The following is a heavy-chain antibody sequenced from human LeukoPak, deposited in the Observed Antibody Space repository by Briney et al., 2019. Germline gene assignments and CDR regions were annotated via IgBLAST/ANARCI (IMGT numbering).Heavy chain of an antibody. CDR3: ARVGVGTATPIDY. V-gene: IGHV4-34*01. Sequence: SETVSLICAVYGGSFCGYYWRWPREPPGKGVVWIGDINHCERTKYNPPLESRVTISVHTPKNQFSQELSSVTAADTAVYYCARVGVGTATPIDYWGEGTLVTVSS. CDR2: INHCERT. CDR1: GGSFCGYY. D-gene: IGHD5-12*01. J-gene: IGHJ4*02.